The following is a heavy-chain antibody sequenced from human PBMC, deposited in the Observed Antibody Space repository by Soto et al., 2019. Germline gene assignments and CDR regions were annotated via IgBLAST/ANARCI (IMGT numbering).Heavy chain of an antibody. V-gene: IGHV4-59*01. CDR1: GGSISSYY. J-gene: IGHJ4*02. D-gene: IGHD7-27*01. Sequence: SETLSLTCTVSGGSISSYYWSWIRQPPGKGLEWIGYIYYSGSTNYNPSLKSRVTISVDTSKNQFSLKLSSVTAADTAVYYCASSSPSRLTGDPGAFDYWGQGTLVTVSS. CDR3: ASSSPSRLTGDPGAFDY. CDR2: IYYSGST.